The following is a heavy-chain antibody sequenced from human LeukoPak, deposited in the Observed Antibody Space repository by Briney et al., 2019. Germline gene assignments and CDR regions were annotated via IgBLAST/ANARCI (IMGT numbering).Heavy chain of an antibody. D-gene: IGHD1-20*01. CDR3: ATVMITASYFNAFDI. CDR1: GFTFSNAW. Sequence: TTGGSLRLSCAASGFTFSNAWMSWVRQAPGKGLEWVGRIKSKTDGGTTDYAAPVKGRFTISRDDSKNTLFLQVNSLQTEDTAVYYCATVMITASYFNAFDIWGQGTMVTVSS. J-gene: IGHJ3*02. CDR2: IKSKTDGGTT. V-gene: IGHV3-15*01.